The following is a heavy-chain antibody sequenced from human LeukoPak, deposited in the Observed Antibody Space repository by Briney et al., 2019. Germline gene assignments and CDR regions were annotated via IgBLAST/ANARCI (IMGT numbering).Heavy chain of an antibody. CDR3: AKKGGSLLRAFDD. CDR1: GFTLSSYP. D-gene: IGHD3-10*01. CDR2: ISSSGGST. J-gene: IGHJ4*02. Sequence: GGSLRLSCGASGFTLSSYPMSWVRQAPGKGLEWVSAISSSGGSTYYADSVKGRFTISRDTSKNTLYLQMNSLRAEDTALYYCAKKGGSLLRAFDDWGQGTLVTVSS. V-gene: IGHV3-23*01.